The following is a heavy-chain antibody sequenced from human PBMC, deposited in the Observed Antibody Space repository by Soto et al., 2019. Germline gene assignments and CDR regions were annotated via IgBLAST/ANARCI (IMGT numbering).Heavy chain of an antibody. V-gene: IGHV3-11*01. CDR1: GFRFSDHY. Sequence: QVQLVESGGGLVEPGGSLRLYCAASGFRFSDHYMTWIRQAPGKGLEWVSTISSGGTTMYYADSVKGRFTVSRDNAQNSLYLQMNGLRAEDTAVYYCAGDPYYYGSAFWGQGTLVTVSS. CDR2: ISSGGTTM. D-gene: IGHD3-10*01. J-gene: IGHJ4*02. CDR3: AGDPYYYGSAF.